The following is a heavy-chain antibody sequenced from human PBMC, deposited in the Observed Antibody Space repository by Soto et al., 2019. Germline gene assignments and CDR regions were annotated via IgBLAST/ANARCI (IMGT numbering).Heavy chain of an antibody. V-gene: IGHV3-23*01. CDR2: ISGSGGST. J-gene: IGHJ6*02. D-gene: IGHD6-19*01. CDR3: ASECRSSGWTPGGMDV. CDR1: GFTFSSYA. Sequence: GGSLRLSCAASGFTFSSYAMSWVRQAPGKGLEWVSAISGSGGSTYYADSVKGRFTISRDNSKNTLYLQMNSLRAEDTAVYYCASECRSSGWTPGGMDVWGQGTTVTVSS.